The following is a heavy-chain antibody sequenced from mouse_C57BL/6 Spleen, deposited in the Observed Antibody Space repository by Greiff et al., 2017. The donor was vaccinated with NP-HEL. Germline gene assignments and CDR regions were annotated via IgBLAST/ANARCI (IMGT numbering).Heavy chain of an antibody. Sequence: VQLQQPGAELVKPGASVKMSCKASGYTFTSYWITWVKQRPGQGLEWIGDIYPGSGSTNYNEKFKSKATLTVDTSSSTAYMQLSSLTSEDSAVYYCAREDRAVVDGMDYWGQGTSVTVSS. CDR1: GYTFTSYW. V-gene: IGHV1-55*01. J-gene: IGHJ4*01. D-gene: IGHD1-1*01. CDR2: IYPGSGST. CDR3: AREDRAVVDGMDY.